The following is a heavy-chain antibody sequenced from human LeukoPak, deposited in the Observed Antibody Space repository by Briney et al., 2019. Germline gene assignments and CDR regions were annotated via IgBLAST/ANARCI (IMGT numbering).Heavy chain of an antibody. Sequence: GGSLRLSCAASGFTVSSNYMSWVRQAPGKGLEWVSVIYSGGSTYYADSVKGRFTISRDNSKNTLYLQMNSLRAEDTAVYYCARGGGIAYCGGDCYLGLAFDIWGQGTKVTVSS. J-gene: IGHJ3*02. CDR2: IYSGGST. V-gene: IGHV3-66*01. D-gene: IGHD2-21*02. CDR3: ARGGGIAYCGGDCYLGLAFDI. CDR1: GFTVSSNY.